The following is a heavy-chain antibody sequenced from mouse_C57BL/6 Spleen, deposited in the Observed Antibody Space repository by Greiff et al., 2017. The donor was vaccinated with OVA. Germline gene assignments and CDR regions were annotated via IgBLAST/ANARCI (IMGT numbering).Heavy chain of an antibody. Sequence: EVMLVESEGGLVQPGSSMKLSCTASGFTFSDYYMAWVRQVPEKGLEWVANINYDGSSTYYLDSLKSRFIISRDNAKNILYLRMSSLKSEDTATYYCARSQGYYFDYWGQGTTLTVSS. J-gene: IGHJ2*01. CDR3: ARSQGYYFDY. CDR2: INYDGSST. D-gene: IGHD3-2*02. CDR1: GFTFSDYY. V-gene: IGHV5-16*01.